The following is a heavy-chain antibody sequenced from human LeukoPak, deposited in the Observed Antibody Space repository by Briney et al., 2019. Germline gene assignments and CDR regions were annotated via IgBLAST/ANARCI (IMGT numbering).Heavy chain of an antibody. D-gene: IGHD5-12*01. CDR1: GFTFSSYP. Sequence: GGSLRLSCAASGFTFSSYPMHWVRQAPGKGLEWVAVISYDGSNKYYADSVKGRFTISRDNSKNTLYLQMNSLRAEDTAVYYCAREDLVGGAFDIWGQGTMVTVSS. CDR3: AREDLVGGAFDI. CDR2: ISYDGSNK. V-gene: IGHV3-30-3*01. J-gene: IGHJ3*02.